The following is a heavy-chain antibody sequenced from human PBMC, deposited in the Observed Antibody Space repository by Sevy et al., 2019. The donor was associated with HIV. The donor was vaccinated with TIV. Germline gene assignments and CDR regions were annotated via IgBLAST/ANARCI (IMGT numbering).Heavy chain of an antibody. V-gene: IGHV3-49*04. CDR3: TRDSYVRGNY. Sequence: GGSLRLSCSASGFTFGDYAMSWVRQAPGKGLEWVGLIRSKGYGGTTDYAASVEGRFTISRDDYKSIAYLHMDSLKIEDTAGYYCTRDSYVRGNYWGQGTLVTVSS. CDR1: GFTFGDYA. D-gene: IGHD3-16*01. CDR2: IRSKGYGGTT. J-gene: IGHJ4*02.